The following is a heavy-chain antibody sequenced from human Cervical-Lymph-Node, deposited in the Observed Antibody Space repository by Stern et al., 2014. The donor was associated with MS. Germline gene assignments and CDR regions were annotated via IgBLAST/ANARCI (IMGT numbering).Heavy chain of an antibody. CDR3: AREVVGPRLGMMDV. CDR2: IKPSGGST. D-gene: IGHD3-22*01. V-gene: IGHV1-46*04. CDR1: GYTFTNYY. Sequence: QMQLVQSGAEVKKPGASVKVSCKASGYTFTNYYMHWVRQAPGQGLEWMGIIKPSGGSTSYAQKLQGRVTMTRDTSTSTVYMELSSLRSEDTAVYFCAREVVGPRLGMMDVGGQGPTVTVSS. J-gene: IGHJ6*02.